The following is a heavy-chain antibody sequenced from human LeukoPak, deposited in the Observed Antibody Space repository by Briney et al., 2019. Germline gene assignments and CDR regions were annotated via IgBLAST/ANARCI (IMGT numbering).Heavy chain of an antibody. CDR1: GFTFSSYW. CDR3: GKTIAVADTTDF. Sequence: GGSLRLSCAASGFTFSSYWMSWVRQAPGKGLEWVANIKQDGSEKYYVDSVKGRFTISRDNSKNTLYLQMNSLRAEDTAMYYCGKTIAVADTTDFWGQGTLVTVSS. J-gene: IGHJ4*02. V-gene: IGHV3-7*01. D-gene: IGHD6-19*01. CDR2: IKQDGSEK.